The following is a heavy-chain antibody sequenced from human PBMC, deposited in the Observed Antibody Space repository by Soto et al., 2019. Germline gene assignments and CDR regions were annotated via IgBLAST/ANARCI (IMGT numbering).Heavy chain of an antibody. V-gene: IGHV3-53*01. CDR1: GFTVSSNY. D-gene: IGHD1-26*01. CDR3: ARDGEWESANYYYGMDV. CDR2: IYSGGST. J-gene: IGHJ6*02. Sequence: GGSLRLSCAASGFTVSSNYMSWVRQAPGKGLEWVSVIYSGGSTYYADSVKGRFTISRDNSKNTLYLQMNSLRAEDTAVYYCARDGEWESANYYYGMDVWGQGTTVTVSS.